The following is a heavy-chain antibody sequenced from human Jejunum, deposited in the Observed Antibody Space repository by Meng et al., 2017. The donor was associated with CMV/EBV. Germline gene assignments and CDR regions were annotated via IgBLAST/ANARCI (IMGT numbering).Heavy chain of an antibody. CDR2: IYASGTT. CDR1: GGSISSGSYY. D-gene: IGHD5-24*01. V-gene: IGHV4-61*02. CDR3: VRGGDGYLY. J-gene: IGHJ4*02. Sequence: TCTVSGGSISSGSYYWSWIRQPAGKGLEWIGRIYASGTTNYNPSLNSRVTMSVDTSKNQFSLKLNSVAAADTAVYYCVRGGDGYLYWGQGTLVTVSS.